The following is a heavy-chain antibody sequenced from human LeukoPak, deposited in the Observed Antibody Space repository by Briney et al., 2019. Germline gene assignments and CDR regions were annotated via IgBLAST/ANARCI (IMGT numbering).Heavy chain of an antibody. Sequence: SETLSLTCTVSGGSISSYYWSWIRQPPGKGLEWIGYIYYSGGTYYNPSLRSRVSISVDTSKNQFSLKLSSVTAADTAVYSCAGFTFFRGVITFDYWGQGTLVTVSS. CDR1: GGSISSYY. J-gene: IGHJ4*02. CDR3: AGFTFFRGVITFDY. V-gene: IGHV4-59*08. D-gene: IGHD3-10*01. CDR2: IYYSGGT.